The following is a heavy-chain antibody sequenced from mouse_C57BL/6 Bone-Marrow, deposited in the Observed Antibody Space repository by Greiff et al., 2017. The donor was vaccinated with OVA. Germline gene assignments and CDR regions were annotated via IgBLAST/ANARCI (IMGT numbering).Heavy chain of an antibody. J-gene: IGHJ1*03. CDR1: GYTFTSYW. Sequence: QVQLQQPGDELVKPGASVKLSCKTSGYTFTSYWMHWVKQRPGQGLEWIGMIHPNSGSTNYNEKFKSKATLTVDKSSSTAYMQLSSLTSEDSAVYYCARGGFYYSNYVGWYFDVWGTGTTVTVSS. CDR3: ARGGFYYSNYVGWYFDV. CDR2: IHPNSGST. V-gene: IGHV1-64*01. D-gene: IGHD2-5*01.